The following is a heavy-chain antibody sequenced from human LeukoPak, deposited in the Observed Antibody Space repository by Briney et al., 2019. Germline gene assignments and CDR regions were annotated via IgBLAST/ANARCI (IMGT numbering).Heavy chain of an antibody. CDR2: FSGRGGST. CDR3: ARDLYDILTGYLI. CDR1: GFTFSTYA. D-gene: IGHD3-9*01. Sequence: SGGSLRLSCAASGFTFSTYAMSWVRQAPGKGLEWVSAFSGRGGSTYYADSVKGRFTISRDNAKNSLYLQMNSLRAEDTAVYYCARDLYDILTGYLIWGQGTMVTVSS. J-gene: IGHJ3*02. V-gene: IGHV3-23*01.